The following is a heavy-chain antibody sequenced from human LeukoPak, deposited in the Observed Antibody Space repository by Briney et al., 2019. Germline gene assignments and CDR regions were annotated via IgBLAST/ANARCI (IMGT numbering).Heavy chain of an antibody. D-gene: IGHD4-17*01. CDR3: ARVDYGDYVVNY. V-gene: IGHV4-59*01. Sequence: SETLSLTCIVSGGSISSYYWSWLRQPPGKGLEWLGYIYYSGSTNYNPFLKSRVTISVYTSKNQFSLKLSSVTAADTAVYYCARVDYGDYVVNYWGQGTLVTVSS. J-gene: IGHJ4*02. CDR1: GGSISSYY. CDR2: IYYSGST.